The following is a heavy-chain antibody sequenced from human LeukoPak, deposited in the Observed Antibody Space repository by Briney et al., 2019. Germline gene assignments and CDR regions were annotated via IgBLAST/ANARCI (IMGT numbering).Heavy chain of an antibody. J-gene: IGHJ4*02. CDR2: IYTSGST. CDR1: GGSISSGSYY. Sequence: PSQTLSLTCTVSGGSISSGSYYWSWIRQPAGKGLEWIGRIYTSGSTNYNPSLKSRVTISVDTSKNQFSLKLSSVTAADTAVYYCARTSEGAEDYWGQGTLVTVSS. V-gene: IGHV4-61*02. CDR3: ARTSEGAEDY. D-gene: IGHD3-16*01.